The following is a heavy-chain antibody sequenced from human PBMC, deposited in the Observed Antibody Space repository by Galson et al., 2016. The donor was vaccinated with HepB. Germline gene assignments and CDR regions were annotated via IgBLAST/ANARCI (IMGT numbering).Heavy chain of an antibody. CDR2: ISSTGSKT. V-gene: IGHV3-23*01. D-gene: IGHD3-22*01. Sequence: SLRLSCAASGFTFDSYSMNWVRQAPGKGLEWVSSISSTGSKTYYADSVKGRFTITRDNSKNTVFLQMDSLRGDDTAVYYCAKGSGSEFDYWGQGTPVTVSS. CDR1: GFTFDSYS. J-gene: IGHJ4*02. CDR3: AKGSGSEFDY.